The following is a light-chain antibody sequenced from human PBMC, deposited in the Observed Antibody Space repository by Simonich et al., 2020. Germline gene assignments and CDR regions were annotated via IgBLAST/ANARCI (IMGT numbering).Light chain of an antibody. CDR1: RSDVGGYNY. V-gene: IGLV2-14*03. CDR2: EVS. CDR3: SSYTSSSTLV. Sequence: QSALTQPASVSGSPGQSITISCTETRSDVGGYNYVSWYQQHPGKAPKLMIYEVSKRPSGVPARFSGSKSGNTASLTISGLQAEDEADYYCSSYTSSSTLVFGGGTKLTVL. J-gene: IGLJ2*01.